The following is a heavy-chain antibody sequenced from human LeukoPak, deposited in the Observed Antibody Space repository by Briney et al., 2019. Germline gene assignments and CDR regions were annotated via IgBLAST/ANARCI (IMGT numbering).Heavy chain of an antibody. D-gene: IGHD5-18*01. V-gene: IGHV3-23*01. Sequence: GGSLRLSCVASGFTFSSYAMMWLRQAPWKGLEWVSAISGAGGTTLYADSVKGQFTISRDNSKNTLYLQMTSLRAEDTAVYYCARDVLGQYSYGSHAFVIWGQGTMVTVSS. CDR1: GFTFSSYA. CDR3: ARDVLGQYSYGSHAFVI. J-gene: IGHJ3*02. CDR2: ISGAGGTT.